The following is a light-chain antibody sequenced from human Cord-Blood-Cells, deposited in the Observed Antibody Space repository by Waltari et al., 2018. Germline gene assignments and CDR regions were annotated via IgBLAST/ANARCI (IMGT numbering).Light chain of an antibody. J-gene: IGKJ1*01. Sequence: DIQMTQSPSTLSASVGERVTITCRASQSISSWLAWYPQKPGKAPKLLIYKASSLESGVPSRFSGSGSGTEFTLTISSLQPDDFATYYCQQYNSYSKTFGQGTKVEIK. V-gene: IGKV1-5*03. CDR2: KAS. CDR3: QQYNSYSKT. CDR1: QSISSW.